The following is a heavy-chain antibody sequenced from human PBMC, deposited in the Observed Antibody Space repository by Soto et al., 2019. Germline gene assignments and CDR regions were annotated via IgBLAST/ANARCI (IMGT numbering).Heavy chain of an antibody. J-gene: IGHJ6*02. Sequence: SVKVSCMASGDTFSSYAISRVRQAPGKGLEWMGKIIPTFGRTNYAQKFQGRLTISADDSTSTAYMELSSLLSEDTAVYYCARDPLSSFAMDVWGQGTTVTVSS. V-gene: IGHV1-69*13. CDR1: GDTFSSYA. D-gene: IGHD3-10*02. CDR2: IIPTFGRT. CDR3: ARDPLSSFAMDV.